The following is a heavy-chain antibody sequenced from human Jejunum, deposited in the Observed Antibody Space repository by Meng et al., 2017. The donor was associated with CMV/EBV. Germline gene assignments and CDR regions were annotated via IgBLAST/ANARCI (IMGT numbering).Heavy chain of an antibody. CDR2: ISPYNGNT. CDR1: GYSCSNYY. D-gene: IGHD3-22*01. Sequence: QAQLVQSGAEVKKPGASVTVSCKASGYSCSNYYITWVRQAPGQGLEWMGGISPYNGNTDHAQNFQGRVTMTTDTSTSTAYMELRSLRSDDTAVYYCAKGGGYDSRGYANWYFDLWGRGTLVTVSS. J-gene: IGHJ2*01. CDR3: AKGGGYDSRGYANWYFDL. V-gene: IGHV1-18*01.